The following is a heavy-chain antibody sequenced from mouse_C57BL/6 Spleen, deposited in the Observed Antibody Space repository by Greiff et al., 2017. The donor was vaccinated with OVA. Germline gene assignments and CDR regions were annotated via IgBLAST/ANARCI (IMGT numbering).Heavy chain of an antibody. CDR1: GYAFSSYW. J-gene: IGHJ2*01. D-gene: IGHD1-1*01. CDR3: ARDYYGSSSYFDY. Sequence: VQLQQSGAELVKPGASVKISCKASGYAFSSYWMNWVKQRPGKGLEWIGQIYPGDGDTTYNGKFKGKATLTADKSSSTAYMQLSSLTSEDSAVYFWARDYYGSSSYFDYWGQGTTLTVSS. CDR2: IYPGDGDT. V-gene: IGHV1-80*01.